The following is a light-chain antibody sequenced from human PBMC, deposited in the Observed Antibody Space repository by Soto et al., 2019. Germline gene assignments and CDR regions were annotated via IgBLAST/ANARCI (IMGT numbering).Light chain of an antibody. J-gene: IGKJ5*01. V-gene: IGKV1-5*01. CDR3: QKRGNWPQ. Sequence: DIQMTQSPSTLSASVGDRVTITCRASQSISSWLAWYQQKPGKAPKLLIYDASSLESGVPSRFSGSGSGTDFTLTISGLEPEDFAIYYCQKRGNWPQFGQGTRLEIK. CDR2: DAS. CDR1: QSISSW.